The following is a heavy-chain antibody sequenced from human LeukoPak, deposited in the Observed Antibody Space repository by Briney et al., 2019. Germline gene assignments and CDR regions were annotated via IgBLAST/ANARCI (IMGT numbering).Heavy chain of an antibody. CDR1: GFTFSSYA. J-gene: IGHJ4*02. CDR3: AKDMCSSTGCHELDF. CDR2: ISWNSGNI. Sequence: PGGSLRLSCAASGFTFSSYAMNWVRQAPGKGLEWVSGISWNSGNIDYADSVKGRFSISRDNAKSSLYLQMNSLRTEDTALYYCAKDMCSSTGCHELDFWGQGTLVTVSS. V-gene: IGHV3-9*01. D-gene: IGHD2-2*01.